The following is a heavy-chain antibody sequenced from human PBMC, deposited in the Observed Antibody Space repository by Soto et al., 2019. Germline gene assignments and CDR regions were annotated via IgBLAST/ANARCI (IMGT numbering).Heavy chain of an antibody. Sequence: VGSLILSCAASGFTVSSNYVSWVRQAPGKGLEWVSVIYSGGSTYYADSVKGRFTISRDNSKNTLYLQMNSLRAEDTAVYYCARGWIYYYDSSGTHDAFDIWGQGTMVTVSS. CDR1: GFTVSSNY. CDR2: IYSGGST. D-gene: IGHD3-22*01. CDR3: ARGWIYYYDSSGTHDAFDI. J-gene: IGHJ3*02. V-gene: IGHV3-53*01.